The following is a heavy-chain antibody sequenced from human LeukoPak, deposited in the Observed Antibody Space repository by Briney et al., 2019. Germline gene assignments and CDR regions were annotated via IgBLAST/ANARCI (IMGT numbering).Heavy chain of an antibody. V-gene: IGHV6-1*01. J-gene: IGHJ4*02. CDR3: ASGTTASHIDY. Sequence: SQTLSLTCAISGDSFSSNSGAWNWIRQSPSRGLEWLARTYYRSKWYYDYAVSVESRITIVPDTSKNQFSLHLNSVTPEDTAVYYCASGTTASHIDYWGPGNLVTVSS. CDR2: TYYRSKWYY. CDR1: GDSFSSNSGA. D-gene: IGHD1-7*01.